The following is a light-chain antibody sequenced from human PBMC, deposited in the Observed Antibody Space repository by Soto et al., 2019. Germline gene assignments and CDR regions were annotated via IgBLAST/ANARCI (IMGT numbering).Light chain of an antibody. V-gene: IGKV3-11*01. CDR2: DAT. CDR3: HQRDICPPLT. Sequence: VLTQSPATLSLSPGERATLFCKASQSVGIYMGWFQQKPGQAPRVLIYDATNRAGGVPARFSGSGSGTDFTPTISGQEAEVSAVNYCHQRDICPPLTFGGGTKWEI. CDR1: QSVGIY. J-gene: IGKJ4*01.